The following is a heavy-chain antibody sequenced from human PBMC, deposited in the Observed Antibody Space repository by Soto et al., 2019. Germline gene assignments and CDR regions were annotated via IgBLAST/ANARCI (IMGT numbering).Heavy chain of an antibody. CDR1: GITFSDLH. CDR2: VEVENDER. Sequence: EVLLQQSRAEARKPGSVEKMSCEVSGITFSDLHMHWVKQAPGKGLEWVGLVEVENDERLYAEKYRGIIDINTVSSREISDMELISLTSDDMDIYFCAAVRGSLGSLSFDYWGQGTPVTVSA. J-gene: IGHJ4*02. CDR3: AAVRGSLGSLSFDY. D-gene: IGHD1-26*01. V-gene: IGHV1-69-2*01.